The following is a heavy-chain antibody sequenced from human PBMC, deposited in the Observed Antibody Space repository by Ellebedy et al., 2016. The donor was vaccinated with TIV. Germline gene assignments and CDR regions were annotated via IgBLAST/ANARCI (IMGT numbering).Heavy chain of an antibody. CDR2: ISSSGSTI. V-gene: IGHV3-11*01. CDR1: GFTFSDYY. Sequence: PGGSLRLSCAASGFTFSDYYMSWIRQAPGKGLEWVSYISSSGSTIYYADSVKGRFTISRDNAKNSLYLQMNSLRAEDTAVYYCARDPSYGEYYFDYWGQGTLVTVSS. D-gene: IGHD4-17*01. J-gene: IGHJ4*02. CDR3: ARDPSYGEYYFDY.